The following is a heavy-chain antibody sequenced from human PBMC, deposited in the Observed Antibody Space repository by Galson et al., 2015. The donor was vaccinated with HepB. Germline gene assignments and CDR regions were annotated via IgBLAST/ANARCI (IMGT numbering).Heavy chain of an antibody. CDR2: IYSGGST. J-gene: IGHJ4*02. Sequence: SLRLSCAASGFTVSSNYMSWVRQAPGKGLEWVSVIYSGGSTYYADSVKGRFTISRDNSKNTLYLQMNSLRAEDTAVYYCASSPIDYGDHGSDYWGQGTLVTVSS. V-gene: IGHV3-66*01. D-gene: IGHD4-17*01. CDR1: GFTVSSNY. CDR3: ASSPIDYGDHGSDY.